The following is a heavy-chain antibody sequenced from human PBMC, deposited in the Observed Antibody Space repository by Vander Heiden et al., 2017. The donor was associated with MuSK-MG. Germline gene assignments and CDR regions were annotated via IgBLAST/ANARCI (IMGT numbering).Heavy chain of an antibody. CDR1: GGSFSGYY. Sequence: QVQLQQWGAGLLKPSETLSLTCAVYGGSFSGYYWSWIRQPPGKGLEWIGEINHSGSTNYNPSLKSRVTISVDTSKNQFSLKLSSVTAADTAVYYRARGRRVAARPAKAVNAFDIWGQGTMVTVSS. CDR2: INHSGST. CDR3: ARGRRVAARPAKAVNAFDI. D-gene: IGHD6-6*01. V-gene: IGHV4-34*01. J-gene: IGHJ3*02.